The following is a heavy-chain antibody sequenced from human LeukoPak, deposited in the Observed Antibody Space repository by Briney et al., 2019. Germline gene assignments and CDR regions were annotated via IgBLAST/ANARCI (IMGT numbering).Heavy chain of an antibody. CDR1: GFTFSDYY. V-gene: IGHV4-38-2*02. Sequence: PGGSLGLSCAASGFTFSDYYMSWIRQPPGKGLEWIGSIYYSGSTYYNPSLKSRVTISVDTSKNQFSLRLSSVTAADTAVYYCARDAYRSIAAAGTDYWGQGTLVTVSS. J-gene: IGHJ4*02. D-gene: IGHD6-13*01. CDR3: ARDAYRSIAAAGTDY. CDR2: IYYSGST.